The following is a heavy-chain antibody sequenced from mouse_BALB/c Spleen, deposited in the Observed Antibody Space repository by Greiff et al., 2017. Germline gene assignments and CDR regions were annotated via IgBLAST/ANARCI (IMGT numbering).Heavy chain of an antibody. Sequence: EVQLVESGGGLVKPGGSLKLSCAASGFTFSSYAMSWVRQTPEKRLEWVASISSGGSTYYPDSVKGRFTISRDNARNILYLQMSSLRSEDTAMYYCARFYGKMMDYWGQGTSVTVSS. CDR2: ISSGGST. V-gene: IGHV5-6-5*01. D-gene: IGHD2-1*01. CDR3: ARFYGKMMDY. J-gene: IGHJ4*01. CDR1: GFTFSSYA.